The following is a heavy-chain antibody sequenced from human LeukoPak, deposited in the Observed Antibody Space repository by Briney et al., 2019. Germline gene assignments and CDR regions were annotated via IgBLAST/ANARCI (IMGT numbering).Heavy chain of an antibody. J-gene: IGHJ3*02. CDR2: ISSSSSYI. CDR3: ASTGAAVAPAFDI. V-gene: IGHV3-21*01. CDR1: GFTFSSYS. Sequence: PGGSLRLSCAASGFTFSSYSMNWVRHAPGKGLEWVSSISSSSSYIYYADSVKGRFTISRDNAKNSLYLQMNSLRAEDTAVYYCASTGAAVAPAFDIWGQGTMVTVSS. D-gene: IGHD6-19*01.